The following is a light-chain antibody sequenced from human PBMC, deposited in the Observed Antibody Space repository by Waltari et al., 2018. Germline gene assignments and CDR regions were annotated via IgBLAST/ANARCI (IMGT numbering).Light chain of an antibody. Sequence: QSVLTQPPSVSGTPGQRVTISCSESDSNIGSNYVSWYHQLPGTAPKLLIYSNEQRPSGVPDRISGSRSGTSASLAISGLRSDDEAFYYCAAWDDSLGGWVFGGGTKLTVL. CDR3: AAWDDSLGGWV. J-gene: IGLJ3*02. CDR1: DSNIGSNY. V-gene: IGLV1-47*02. CDR2: SNE.